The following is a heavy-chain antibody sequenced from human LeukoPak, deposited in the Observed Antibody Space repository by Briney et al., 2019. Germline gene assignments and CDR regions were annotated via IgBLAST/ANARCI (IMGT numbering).Heavy chain of an antibody. CDR3: ARDKIVGATGFDY. Sequence: ASVKVSCKASGYTFTGYYMHWVRQAPGQGLEWMGWINPNSGGTNYAQKFQGRVTMTRDTSISTAYMELSRLRSDDTAVYYCARDKIVGATGFDYWGQGTLVTVSS. D-gene: IGHD1-26*01. V-gene: IGHV1-2*02. CDR2: INPNSGGT. J-gene: IGHJ4*02. CDR1: GYTFTGYY.